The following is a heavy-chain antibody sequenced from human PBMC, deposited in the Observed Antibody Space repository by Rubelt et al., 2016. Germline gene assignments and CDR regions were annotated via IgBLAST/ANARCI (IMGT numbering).Heavy chain of an antibody. CDR1: GYSIRSGYY. J-gene: IGHJ4*02. Sequence: QVQLQESGPGLVKSSETLSLTCSVSGYSIRSGYYWGWIRQPPGKGPEWIGSINHSGTNYYSPSLQGRVFISVDTSKNQLYLKLSSVTAADTAVYYCARTSSGWYGHFDYWCQGTLVTVSS. D-gene: IGHD6-19*01. CDR2: INHSGTN. V-gene: IGHV4-38-2*02. CDR3: ARTSSGWYGHFDY.